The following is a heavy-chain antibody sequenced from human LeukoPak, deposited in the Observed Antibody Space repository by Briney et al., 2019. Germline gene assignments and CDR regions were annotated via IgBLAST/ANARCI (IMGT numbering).Heavy chain of an antibody. V-gene: IGHV1-18*01. J-gene: IGHJ5*02. D-gene: IGHD6-13*01. CDR1: GYTFNSYG. CDR3: ARGFSSSWYEEGLDP. Sequence: ASVKVSCKASGYTFNSYGISWVRQAPGQGLEWMGWISAYNGDTKYVQKLQGRVTMTTDTSTTTAYMKLRSLRSDDTAVYYCARGFSSSWYEEGLDPWGQGTLVTVSS. CDR2: ISAYNGDT.